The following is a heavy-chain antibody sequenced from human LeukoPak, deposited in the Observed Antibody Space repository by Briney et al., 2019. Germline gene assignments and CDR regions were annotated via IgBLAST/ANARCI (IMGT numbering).Heavy chain of an antibody. D-gene: IGHD5-12*01. Sequence: SETLSLTCTVSGGSISSGGYYWSWIRQPPGKGLEWIGYIYHSGSTYYNPSLKSRVTMSVDTSKNQFSLKLSSVTAADTAVYYCARGGSRGFDYWGQGTLVTVSS. J-gene: IGHJ4*02. CDR3: ARGGSRGFDY. V-gene: IGHV4-30-2*01. CDR1: GGSISSGGYY. CDR2: IYHSGST.